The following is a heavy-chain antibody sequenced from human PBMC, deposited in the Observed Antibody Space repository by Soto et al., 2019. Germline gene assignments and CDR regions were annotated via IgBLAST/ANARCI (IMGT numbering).Heavy chain of an antibody. CDR3: TRPGPDAFDI. CDR1: GYSFTSYW. CDR2: IYPSDSDT. J-gene: IGHJ3*02. V-gene: IGHV5-51*01. Sequence: GESLKISCKGSGYSFTSYWIGWLRQMPGRGLEWMGIIYPSDSDTRYSPSFQGQVTISADKSISTTYLQWSSLKASDTAIYYCTRPGPDAFDIWGQGTMVTVSS.